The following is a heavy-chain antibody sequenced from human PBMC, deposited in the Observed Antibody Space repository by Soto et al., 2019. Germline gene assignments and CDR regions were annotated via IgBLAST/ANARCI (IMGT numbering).Heavy chain of an antibody. CDR3: AREGGLRDYYDSSGYYPKDY. J-gene: IGHJ4*02. V-gene: IGHV1-46*01. D-gene: IGHD3-22*01. CDR2: INPSGGST. Sequence: ASVKVSCKASGYTFTTYYMHWVRQAPGQGLEWMGIINPSGGSTSYAQKFQGRVTMTRDTSTSTFYMELSSLRSEDTAVYYCAREGGLRDYYDSSGYYPKDYWGQGTLVTVSS. CDR1: GYTFTTYY.